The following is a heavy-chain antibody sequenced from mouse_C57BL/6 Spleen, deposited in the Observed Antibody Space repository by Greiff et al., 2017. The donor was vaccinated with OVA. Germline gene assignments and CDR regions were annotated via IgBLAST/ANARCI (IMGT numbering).Heavy chain of an antibody. Sequence: EVKLVESGGGLVKPGGSLKLSCAASGFTFSSYAMSWVRQTPEKRLEWVATISDGGSYTYYPDNVKGRFTISRDKAKNNLYLQMSHLKSEDTAMYYCARDGKPYWGQGTSVTVSS. CDR1: GFTFSSYA. CDR2: ISDGGSYT. J-gene: IGHJ4*01. D-gene: IGHD2-1*01. CDR3: ARDGKPY. V-gene: IGHV5-4*01.